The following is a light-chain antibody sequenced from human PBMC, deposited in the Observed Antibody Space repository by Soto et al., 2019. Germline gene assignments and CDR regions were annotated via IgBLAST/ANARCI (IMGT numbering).Light chain of an antibody. J-gene: IGLJ1*01. CDR3: FSFTTTSTHV. Sequence: QSALTQPASVSGSLGQSITISCTGTASDIGDNNYVSWYQHHPGKAPKLIIFEVRFRPSGVSSRFSGSKSGDTASLTISGLQAEDEAEYFCFSFTTTSTHVFGTGTKVTVL. V-gene: IGLV2-14*01. CDR1: ASDIGDNNY. CDR2: EVR.